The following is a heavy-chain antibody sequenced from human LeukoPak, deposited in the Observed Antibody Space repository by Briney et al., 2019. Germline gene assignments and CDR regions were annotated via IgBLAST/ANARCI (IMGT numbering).Heavy chain of an antibody. CDR1: GYTFTIYY. D-gene: IGHD5-12*01. V-gene: IGHV1-46*01. Sequence: ASVTVSFKASGYTFTIYYMHWIRQAPGQGLEWMGIIKPSGVGTGYAQKFQGRVTMTSDTSTSTVYMDLSSLRSEDTAVYYCVREYPGGSFDYWGQGTLVTVSS. CDR3: VREYPGGSFDY. CDR2: IKPSGVGT. J-gene: IGHJ4*02.